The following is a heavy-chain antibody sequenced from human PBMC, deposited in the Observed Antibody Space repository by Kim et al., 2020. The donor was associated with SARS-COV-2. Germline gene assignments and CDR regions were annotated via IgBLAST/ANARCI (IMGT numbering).Heavy chain of an antibody. CDR3: AKGSHFDY. Sequence: GGITYYADSVKGRFTSSRDNSKNTLFMEMNSLRAEDTAVYYCAKGSHFDYWGQGTLVTVSS. CDR2: GGIT. V-gene: IGHV3-23*01. J-gene: IGHJ4*02.